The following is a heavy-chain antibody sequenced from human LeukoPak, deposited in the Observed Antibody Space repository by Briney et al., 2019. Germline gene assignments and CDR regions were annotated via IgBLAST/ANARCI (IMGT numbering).Heavy chain of an antibody. D-gene: IGHD3-10*01. CDR1: GFTFSSYG. CDR3: GNDPGTRYDPLGYFDY. CDR2: IRYDGSNK. V-gene: IGHV3-30*02. Sequence: GGSLRLSCAASGFTFSSYGMHWVRQAPAKGLEWVAFIRYDGSNKYYADSVKGRFTISRDNSKNTLYLQMNSLRAEDTAVYYCGNDPGTRYDPLGYFDYWGHGTLVTVSS. J-gene: IGHJ4*01.